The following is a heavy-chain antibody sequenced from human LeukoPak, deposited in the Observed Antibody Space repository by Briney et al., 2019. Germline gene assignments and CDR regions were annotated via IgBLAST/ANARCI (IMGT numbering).Heavy chain of an antibody. V-gene: IGHV4-34*01. Sequence: KPSETLSLTCAVYGGSFSGYYWSWIRQPPGKGLEWIGEINHSGSTNYNPSLKSRVTISVDTSKNQFSLRLRSVTAADTAVYYCARGPPPYMVREWGQGTLVTVSS. CDR1: GGSFSGYY. D-gene: IGHD4-23*01. CDR2: INHSGST. J-gene: IGHJ4*02. CDR3: ARGPPPYMVRE.